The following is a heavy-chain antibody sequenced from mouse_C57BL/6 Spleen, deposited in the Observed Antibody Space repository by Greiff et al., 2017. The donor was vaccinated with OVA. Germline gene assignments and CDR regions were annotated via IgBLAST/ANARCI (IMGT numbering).Heavy chain of an antibody. J-gene: IGHJ3*01. D-gene: IGHD2-2*01. CDR1: GFNIKDDY. CDR3: TTSLYGNDVPFAY. Sequence: VQLQQSGAELVRPGASVKLSCTASGFNIKDDYMHWVKQRPEQGLEWIGWIDPENGDTEYASKFQGKATITADTSSNTAYLQLSSLTSEDTAVYYCTTSLYGNDVPFAYWGQGTLVTVSA. CDR2: IDPENGDT. V-gene: IGHV14-4*01.